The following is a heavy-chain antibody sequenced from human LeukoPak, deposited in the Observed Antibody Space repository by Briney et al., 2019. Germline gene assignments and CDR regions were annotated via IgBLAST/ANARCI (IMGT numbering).Heavy chain of an antibody. J-gene: IGHJ6*02. CDR1: GFTFSDYY. Sequence: GGSLRLSCAASGFTFSDYYMRWVRQAPGRGLEWVSFISHSSTYTNYADSVKARFTISRDNAKNSLYLQMNSLRAEDPPVYYCASSLYVWGQGTTVTVSS. CDR3: ASSLYV. V-gene: IGHV3-11*06. CDR2: ISHSSTYT.